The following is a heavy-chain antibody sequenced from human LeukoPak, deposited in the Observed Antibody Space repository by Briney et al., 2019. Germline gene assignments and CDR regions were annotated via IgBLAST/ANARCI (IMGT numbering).Heavy chain of an antibody. D-gene: IGHD6-6*01. Sequence: GGSLRLSCAASGFTFSSYSMNWVRQAPGKGLEWVSAISGTGDSTFYADSVKGRFTIFRDNSMDTLYLQINSLRAEDTAVYYCARSRALIAAAYFDYWGQGTLVTVSS. J-gene: IGHJ4*02. V-gene: IGHV3-23*01. CDR2: ISGTGDST. CDR3: ARSRALIAAAYFDY. CDR1: GFTFSSYS.